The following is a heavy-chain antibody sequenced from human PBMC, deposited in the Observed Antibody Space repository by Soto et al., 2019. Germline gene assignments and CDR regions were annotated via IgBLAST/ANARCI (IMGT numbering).Heavy chain of an antibody. CDR3: ARLRSIGGLAFDI. CDR1: GGTFSSYA. J-gene: IGHJ3*02. CDR2: IIPIFGTA. Sequence: SVKVSCKASGGTFSSYAISWVRQAPGQGLEWMGGIIPIFGTANYAQKFQGRVTITADESTSTAYMELSSLRSEDTAVYYCARLRSIGGLAFDIWGQGTMVTVSS. V-gene: IGHV1-69*13. D-gene: IGHD2-2*01.